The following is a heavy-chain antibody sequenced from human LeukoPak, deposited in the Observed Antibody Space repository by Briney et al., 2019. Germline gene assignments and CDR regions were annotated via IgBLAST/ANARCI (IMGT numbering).Heavy chain of an antibody. J-gene: IGHJ4*02. Sequence: GGSLRLSCAASGFTFSSYAMHWVRQAPGKGLEWVAVISYDGSNKYYANSVKGRFTISRDNSKNTLYLQMNSLRAEDTAVYYCARDELAFDYWGQGTLVTVSS. V-gene: IGHV3-30*04. D-gene: IGHD1-1*01. CDR3: ARDELAFDY. CDR1: GFTFSSYA. CDR2: ISYDGSNK.